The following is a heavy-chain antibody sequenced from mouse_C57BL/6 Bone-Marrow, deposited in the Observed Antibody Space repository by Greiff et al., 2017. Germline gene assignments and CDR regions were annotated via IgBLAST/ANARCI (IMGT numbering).Heavy chain of an antibody. V-gene: IGHV5-4*01. Sequence: EVQGVESGGGLVKPGGSLKLSCAASGFTFSSYAMSWVRQTPEKRLEWVATISDGGSYTYYPDNVKGRFTISRDNAKNNLYLQMSHLKSEDTAMYYCAREGVYGNYEAYWGQGTLVTVSA. J-gene: IGHJ3*01. CDR1: GFTFSSYA. CDR2: ISDGGSYT. D-gene: IGHD2-1*01. CDR3: AREGVYGNYEAY.